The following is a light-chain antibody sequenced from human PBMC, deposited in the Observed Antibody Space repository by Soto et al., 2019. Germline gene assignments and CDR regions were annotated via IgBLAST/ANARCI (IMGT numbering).Light chain of an antibody. J-gene: IGLJ3*02. CDR2: QVS. CDR1: RSDVGNYDL. Sequence: QSALTQPLSVSGSPGQSVTISCTGTRSDVGNYDLVSWYQQPPGTAPKLLIYQVSNRPSGVPDRFSGSKSGNTASLTISGLQAEDEADYYCSLKTSSATWVFGGGTKGTVL. V-gene: IGLV2-18*01. CDR3: SLKTSSATWV.